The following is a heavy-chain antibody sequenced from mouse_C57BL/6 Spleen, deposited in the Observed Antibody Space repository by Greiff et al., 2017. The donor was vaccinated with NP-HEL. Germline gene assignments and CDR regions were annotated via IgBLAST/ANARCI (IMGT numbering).Heavy chain of an antibody. CDR2: IYPRSGNT. Sequence: VKLQQSGAELARPGASVKLSCKASGYTFTSYGISWVKQRTGQGLEWIGEIYPRSGNTYYNEKFKGKATLTADKSSSTAYMELRSLTSEDSAVYFCARWYYGSSYGAMDYWGQGTSVTVSS. D-gene: IGHD1-1*01. CDR3: ARWYYGSSYGAMDY. V-gene: IGHV1-81*01. J-gene: IGHJ4*01. CDR1: GYTFTSYG.